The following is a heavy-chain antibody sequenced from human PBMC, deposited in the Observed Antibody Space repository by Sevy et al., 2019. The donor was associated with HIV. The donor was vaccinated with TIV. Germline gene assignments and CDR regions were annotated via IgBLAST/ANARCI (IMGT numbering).Heavy chain of an antibody. CDR3: ASDRGVGTSSYGMDV. V-gene: IGHV3-21*01. J-gene: IGHJ6*02. D-gene: IGHD1-26*01. CDR2: ISSGSTYI. Sequence: GVLRLSCAASGFTFSSYSMNWVRQAPGKGLEWVSSISSGSTYIYYVDSVKGRFTISRDNAKNSLYLQMNSLRAEDTAVYYCASDRGVGTSSYGMDVWGQGTTVTVSS. CDR1: GFTFSSYS.